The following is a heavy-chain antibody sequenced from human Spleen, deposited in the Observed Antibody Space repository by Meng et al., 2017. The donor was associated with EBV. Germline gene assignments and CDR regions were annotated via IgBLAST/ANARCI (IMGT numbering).Heavy chain of an antibody. CDR3: AQRERWGLDP. V-gene: IGHV4-4*02. Sequence: QVQLRESGPGLVKPSGPLSLPCAVSGGANSSSNWWNWVRQAPGKGLEWIGEIYHSGSTSYNPSLESRVTISIDKSKNQVSLKLTSVTAADTAVYYCAQRERWGLDPWGQGTLVTVSS. D-gene: IGHD3-16*01. CDR1: GGANSSSNW. CDR2: IYHSGST. J-gene: IGHJ5*02.